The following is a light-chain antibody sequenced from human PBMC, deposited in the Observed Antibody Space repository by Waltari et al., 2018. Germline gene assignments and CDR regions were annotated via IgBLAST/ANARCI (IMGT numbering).Light chain of an antibody. CDR3: QQTSSTPFT. Sequence: TQMTPSPSSLSASVGDRVSITCRASQNVDRYLNWYQKKQGTAPRLLGSGASSLQSGVPSRFSGGGSGTDFTLTISGLEPEDFASYYCQQTSSTPFTFGGGTNVEIK. CDR1: QNVDRY. CDR2: GAS. J-gene: IGKJ4*01. V-gene: IGKV1-39*01.